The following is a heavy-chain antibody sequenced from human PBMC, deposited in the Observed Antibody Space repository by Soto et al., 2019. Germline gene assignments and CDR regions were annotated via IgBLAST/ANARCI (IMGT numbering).Heavy chain of an antibody. J-gene: IGHJ4*02. CDR1: GFTFSNFG. CDR3: ARDNDGYFDT. Sequence: GGSLRISCAASGFTFSNFGMHWVRQVPGKGLAWVALIMYDGSNQYYADSVKGRFTISRDDSNSTLYLHMNNLRVEDTAVYYCARDNDGYFDTWGQGSLVTVSS. D-gene: IGHD2-8*01. CDR2: IMYDGSNQ. V-gene: IGHV3-33*01.